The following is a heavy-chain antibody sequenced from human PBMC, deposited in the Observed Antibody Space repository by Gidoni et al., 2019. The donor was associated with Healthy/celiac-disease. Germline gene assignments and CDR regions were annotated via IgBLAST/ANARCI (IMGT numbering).Heavy chain of an antibody. CDR3: ARDGARYDFWSGYSTGRWFDP. D-gene: IGHD3-3*01. V-gene: IGHV3-30-3*01. CDR1: GFTFSSYA. Sequence: QVQLVESGGGVVQPGRSLRLSCAASGFTFSSYAMHWVRQAPSKGLEWVAVISYDGSNKYYADSVKGRFTISRDNSKNTLYLQMNSLRAEDTAVYYCARDGARYDFWSGYSTGRWFDPWGQGTLVTVSS. CDR2: ISYDGSNK. J-gene: IGHJ5*02.